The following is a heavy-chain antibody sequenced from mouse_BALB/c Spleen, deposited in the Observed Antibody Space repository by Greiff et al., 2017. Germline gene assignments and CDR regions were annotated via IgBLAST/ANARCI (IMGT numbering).Heavy chain of an antibody. CDR2: INPNNGGT. CDR1: GYTFTEYT. D-gene: IGHD1-1*01. CDR3: ARERTYGSSSPWFAY. J-gene: IGHJ3*01. Sequence: VQLQQSGPELVKPGASVKISCKTSGYTFTEYTMHWVKQSHGKSLEWIGGINPNNGGTSYNQKFKGKATLTVDKSSSTAYMQLKSLTSEDSAVYYCARERTYGSSSPWFAYWGQGTLVTVSA. V-gene: IGHV1-18*01.